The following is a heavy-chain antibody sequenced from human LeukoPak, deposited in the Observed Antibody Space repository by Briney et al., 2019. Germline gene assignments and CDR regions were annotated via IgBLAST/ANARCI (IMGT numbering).Heavy chain of an antibody. CDR1: GGSFSGYY. D-gene: IGHD2-2*01. J-gene: IGHJ4*02. Sequence: SETLSLTCAVYGGSFSGYYWSWIRQPPGKGLEWIGEINHSGSTNYNPSLKSRVTISVDTSKNQFSLKLSSVTAADTAVYYCARGLLGYCSSTSCYRFDYWGQETLVTVSS. CDR3: ARGLLGYCSSTSCYRFDY. V-gene: IGHV4-34*01. CDR2: INHSGST.